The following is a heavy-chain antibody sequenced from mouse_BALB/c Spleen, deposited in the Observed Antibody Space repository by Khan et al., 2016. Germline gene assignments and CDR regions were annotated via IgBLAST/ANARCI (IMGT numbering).Heavy chain of an antibody. CDR3: ARDDYVY. J-gene: IGHJ2*01. D-gene: IGHD2-4*01. Sequence: VQLKQSDPDLVKPGASVKISCKASGYSFTAYYMYWVKQSHGKSLEWIGRINPNNGATTFNQKFKGKAILTVDKSSTTAYMELRSLASEDSAVYYSARDDYVYWGQGTTLTVSS. CDR1: GYSFTAYY. CDR2: INPNNGAT. V-gene: IGHV1-18*01.